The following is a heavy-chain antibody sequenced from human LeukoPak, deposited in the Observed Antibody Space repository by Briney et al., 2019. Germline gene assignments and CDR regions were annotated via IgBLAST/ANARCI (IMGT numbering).Heavy chain of an antibody. Sequence: KAGGSLRLSCAASGFTFSSYSMNWVRQAPGKGLEWVSSISGSSSYIYYADSVKGRFTISRDNAKNSLYLQMNSLRAEDTAVYYCAKDYYDFWSGYYPDYWGQGTLVTVSS. CDR3: AKDYYDFWSGYYPDY. D-gene: IGHD3-3*01. V-gene: IGHV3-21*01. J-gene: IGHJ4*02. CDR2: ISGSSSYI. CDR1: GFTFSSYS.